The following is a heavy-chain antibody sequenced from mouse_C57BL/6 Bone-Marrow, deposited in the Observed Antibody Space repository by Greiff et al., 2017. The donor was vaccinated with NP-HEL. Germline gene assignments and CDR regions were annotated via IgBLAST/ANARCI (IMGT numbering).Heavy chain of an antibody. V-gene: IGHV1-81*01. CDR1: GYTFTSYG. CDR3: ARWGWLLRDC. CDR2: IYPRSGNT. D-gene: IGHD2-3*01. Sequence: VKLQESGAELARPGASVKLSCKASGYTFTSYGISWVKQRTGQGLEWIGEIYPRSGNTYYNEKFKGKATLTADKSSSTAYMELRSLTSEDSAVYFCARWGWLLRDCWGQGATLTVSS. J-gene: IGHJ2*01.